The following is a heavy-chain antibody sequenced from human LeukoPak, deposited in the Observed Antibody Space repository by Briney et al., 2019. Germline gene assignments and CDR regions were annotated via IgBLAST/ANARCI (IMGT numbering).Heavy chain of an antibody. D-gene: IGHD7-27*01. Sequence: ASVKVSCKVSGYTLTELSMHWVRQAPGKGLEWMGGSDPEDGETIYAQKFQGRVTMTEDTSTDTAYMELSSLRSEDTAVYYCATGDLTGDSPGYFDLWGRGTLVTVSS. CDR1: GYTLTELS. CDR2: SDPEDGET. J-gene: IGHJ2*01. V-gene: IGHV1-24*01. CDR3: ATGDLTGDSPGYFDL.